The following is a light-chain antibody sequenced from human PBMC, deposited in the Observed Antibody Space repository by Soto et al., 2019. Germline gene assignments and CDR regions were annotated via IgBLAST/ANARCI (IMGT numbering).Light chain of an antibody. J-gene: IGLJ7*01. CDR1: RSNIGTYT. V-gene: IGLV1-44*01. Sequence: QLVLTQSPSASGTPGQRVTISCSGSRSNIGTYTVNWYQQLPGTAPTLLIFRNHQRPSGVPDRFSGSKSGTSASLAISGPQSEDEADYYCAAWDDSLRAVVFGGGTQLTVL. CDR2: RNH. CDR3: AAWDDSLRAVV.